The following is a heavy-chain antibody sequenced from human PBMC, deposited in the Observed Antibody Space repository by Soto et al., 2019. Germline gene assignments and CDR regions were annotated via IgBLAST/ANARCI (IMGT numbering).Heavy chain of an antibody. V-gene: IGHV3-48*03. CDR2: ISSSGSTI. CDR3: AREITDIAFEI. D-gene: IGHD5-12*01. J-gene: IGHJ3*02. Sequence: PGGSQRLSCAASGFTFSSYEMNWVRQAPGKGLEWVSYISSSGSTIYYADSVKGRFTISRDNAKNSLYLQMNSLRAEDTAVYYCAREITDIAFEIWGQGKMVTVSS. CDR1: GFTFSSYE.